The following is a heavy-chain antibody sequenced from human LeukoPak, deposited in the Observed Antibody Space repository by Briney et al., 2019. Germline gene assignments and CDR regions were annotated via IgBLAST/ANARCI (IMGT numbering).Heavy chain of an antibody. J-gene: IGHJ4*02. CDR2: ISGSGGST. V-gene: IGHV3-23*01. Sequence: GGSLRLSCAASGFTFSSYAMSWVRQAPGKGLEWVSAISGSGGSTYYADSVKGRFTISRDNSKNTLYLQMNSLRAEDTAVYYCARSYDSSGYSYFDYWGQGTLVTVSS. CDR1: GFTFSSYA. D-gene: IGHD3-22*01. CDR3: ARSYDSSGYSYFDY.